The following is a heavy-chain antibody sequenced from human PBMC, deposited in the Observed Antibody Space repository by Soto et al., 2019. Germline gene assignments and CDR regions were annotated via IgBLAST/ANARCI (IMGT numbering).Heavy chain of an antibody. D-gene: IGHD2-2*01. CDR2: IIPIFGTA. Sequence: QVQLVQSGAEVKKPGSSVKVSCKASGGTFSSYAISWVRQAPGQGLEWMGGIIPIFGTANYAQKFQGRVTITADESTSTAYMELSSLISEDTAVYYCARVVQIVVVPAAMRSWFDPWGQGTLVTVSS. CDR1: GGTFSSYA. CDR3: ARVVQIVVVPAAMRSWFDP. J-gene: IGHJ5*02. V-gene: IGHV1-69*01.